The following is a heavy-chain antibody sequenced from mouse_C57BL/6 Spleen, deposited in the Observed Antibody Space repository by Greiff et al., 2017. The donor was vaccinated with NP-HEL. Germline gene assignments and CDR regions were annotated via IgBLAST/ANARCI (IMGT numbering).Heavy chain of an antibody. D-gene: IGHD2-1*01. CDR1: GFTFTDYY. CDR3: ARGYGNYAWFAY. Sequence: DVKLVESGGGLVQPGGSLSLSCAASGFTFTDYYMSWVRQPPGKALEWLGFIRNKANGYTTEYSASVKGRFTISRDNSQSILYLQMNALRAEDSATYYCARGYGNYAWFAYWGQGTLVTVSA. J-gene: IGHJ3*01. V-gene: IGHV7-3*01. CDR2: IRNKANGYTT.